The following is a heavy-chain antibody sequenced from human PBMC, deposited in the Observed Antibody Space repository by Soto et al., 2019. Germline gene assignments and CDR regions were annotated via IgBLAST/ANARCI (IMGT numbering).Heavy chain of an antibody. CDR2: IGPNRGDT. Sequence: QVQLVQSGAEVKKSGASVKVSCKASGYTFTGYYIHWVRQAPGQGPEWMGEIGPNRGDTRYAQKFQGRVTMTRDTSITTVSMELSNLSPDDTAVYYCGRGRSGEVVVFYWGQGTLVTVYS. D-gene: IGHD3-16*02. CDR3: GRGRSGEVVVFY. J-gene: IGHJ4*02. V-gene: IGHV1-2*02. CDR1: GYTFTGYY.